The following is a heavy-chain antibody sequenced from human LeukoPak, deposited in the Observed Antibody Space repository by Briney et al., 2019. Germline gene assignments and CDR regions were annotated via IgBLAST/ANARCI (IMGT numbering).Heavy chain of an antibody. J-gene: IGHJ6*02. CDR2: IYYSGST. V-gene: IGHV4-39*01. CDR3: ARVGGRFLTGRYYYYYGMDV. CDR1: GGSISTDASY. D-gene: IGHD3-9*01. Sequence: NPSETLSLTCTVSGGSISTDASYWAWIRQPPGKGLEWIGSIYYSGSTYYSSSLKSRVTLSVDTSKNQFSLKMSSVTAADTAVYYCARVGGRFLTGRYYYYYGMDVWGQGTTVTVSS.